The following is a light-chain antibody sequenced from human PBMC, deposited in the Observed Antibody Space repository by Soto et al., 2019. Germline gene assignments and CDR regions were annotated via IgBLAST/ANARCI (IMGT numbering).Light chain of an antibody. CDR2: AAS. CDR1: QSISNY. J-gene: IGKJ4*01. Sequence: DMEMTQSPSSLSASVGDRVTITCRASQSISNYLNWYQHKPGKVPKLLIYAASSLQSGVPTRFSGSGSGTDFTLTINGLQPEDFATYYCQQSYGTPLPFGGGPKIEIK. V-gene: IGKV1-39*01. CDR3: QQSYGTPLP.